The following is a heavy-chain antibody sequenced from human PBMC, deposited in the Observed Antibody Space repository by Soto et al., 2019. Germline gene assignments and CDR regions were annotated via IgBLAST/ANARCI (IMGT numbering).Heavy chain of an antibody. D-gene: IGHD3-22*01. CDR2: IYPGDSDT. Sequence: GASLTISWEGSGYNFTSCWICWLRQMPGKGLEWMGLIYPGDSDTRYGPSFQGQVTISPDKSISTAYLQWSSLKASDPALYYCPRHRLVGRSGYYSYFDHWGQGTLGAVSS. CDR3: PRHRLVGRSGYYSYFDH. V-gene: IGHV5-51*01. CDR1: GYNFTSCW. J-gene: IGHJ4*02.